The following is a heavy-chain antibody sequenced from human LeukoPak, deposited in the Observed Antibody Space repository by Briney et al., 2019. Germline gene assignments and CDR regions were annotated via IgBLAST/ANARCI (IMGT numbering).Heavy chain of an antibody. CDR3: ARVVNGNWNDGFDT. CDR1: GYSFINNW. CDR2: INPIDSET. V-gene: IGHV5-51*01. D-gene: IGHD1-1*01. Sequence: GESLKISCKGSGYSFINNWIGWVRQMPGEGVEWVGIINPIDSETRFSPSFQGQATRSVDKSINTAYLQWSSLQASDSAMYYCARVVNGNWNDGFDTWGQGTMVIVSS. J-gene: IGHJ3*02.